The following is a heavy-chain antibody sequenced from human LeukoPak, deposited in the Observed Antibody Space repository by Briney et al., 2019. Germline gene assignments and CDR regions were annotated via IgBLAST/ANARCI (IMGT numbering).Heavy chain of an antibody. Sequence: GGSLRLSCAASGFTFSSYWMHWVRQAPGKGLVWVSRVNGGGSGTYYADSVKGRFTISRDNAKNTLYLQMGSLRAEDMAVYYCAREKWSWGFDPWGRGTLVTVSS. CDR1: GFTFSSYW. J-gene: IGHJ5*02. CDR3: AREKWSWGFDP. CDR2: VNGGGSGT. D-gene: IGHD2-15*01. V-gene: IGHV3-74*01.